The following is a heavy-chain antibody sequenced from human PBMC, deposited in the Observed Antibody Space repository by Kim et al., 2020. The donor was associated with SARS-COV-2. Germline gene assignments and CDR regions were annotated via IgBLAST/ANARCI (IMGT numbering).Heavy chain of an antibody. CDR1: GFTFSSYG. J-gene: IGHJ4*01. CDR2: ISYDGTNQ. CDR3: ATETYYDSGTYTFDY. D-gene: IGHD3-10*01. Sequence: GGSLRLSCAASGFTFSSYGMHWVRQAPGKGLEWVAFISYDGTNQYYRDSMKGRFTISRDNSKNTLYLQMNSLRAENTAVYYCATETYYDSGTYTFDYWG. V-gene: IGHV3-33*05.